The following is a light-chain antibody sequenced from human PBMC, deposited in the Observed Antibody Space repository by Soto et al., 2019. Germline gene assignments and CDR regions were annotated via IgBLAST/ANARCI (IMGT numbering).Light chain of an antibody. J-gene: IGKJ1*01. Sequence: EIEITQSPSTLSVSPGERVTLSCRASQSVSIDLAWYQQKPGQAPRLLIYGAFTRATGIPGRFSGSGSGTEFSLTISSLQSEDFAVYYCQQYNNWPPWTFGQGTKVDIK. V-gene: IGKV3D-15*01. CDR2: GAF. CDR1: QSVSID. CDR3: QQYNNWPPWT.